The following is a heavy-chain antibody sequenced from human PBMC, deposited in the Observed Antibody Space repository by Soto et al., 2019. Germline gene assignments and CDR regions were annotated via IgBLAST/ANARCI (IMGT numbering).Heavy chain of an antibody. Sequence: QVQLVQSGAEVKKPGSSLKVSCKASGGTFSSYAISWVRQAPGQGLEWMGGIIPIFGTANYAQKFQGRVTITADESTSTAYMELSSLRSEDTAVYYCARTTGYSSGWNPDYYDYWGQGTLVTVSS. CDR1: GGTFSSYA. D-gene: IGHD6-19*01. CDR3: ARTTGYSSGWNPDYYDY. J-gene: IGHJ4*02. CDR2: IIPIFGTA. V-gene: IGHV1-69*01.